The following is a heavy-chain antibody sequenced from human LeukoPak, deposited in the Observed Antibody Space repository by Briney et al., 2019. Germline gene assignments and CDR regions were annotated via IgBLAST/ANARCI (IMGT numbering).Heavy chain of an antibody. D-gene: IGHD6-19*01. J-gene: IGHJ3*02. V-gene: IGHV4-59*01. Sequence: SETLSLTCTVSGGSISSYYWSWIRQPPGKGLEWVGYIYYSGSTNYNPSLKSRVTISVDTHKNQFSLKLSSVTAADTAVYYCARVLAVAGTGDAFDMWGEGTRVSVST. CDR2: IYYSGST. CDR3: ARVLAVAGTGDAFDM. CDR1: GGSISSYY.